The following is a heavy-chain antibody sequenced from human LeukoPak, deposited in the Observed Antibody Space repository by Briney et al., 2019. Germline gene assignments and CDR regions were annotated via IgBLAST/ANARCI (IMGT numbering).Heavy chain of an antibody. CDR3: ARENSGDIVVLPAAPILDY. V-gene: IGHV7-4-1*02. Sequence: GASVKVSCKASGYTFSNYAMIWVRQAPGQGLEWMGWINTNTGNPTYAQGFTGRFVFSLDTSVSTAYLQISSLKAEDTAVYYCARENSGDIVVLPAAPILDYWGQETLVTVSS. CDR1: GYTFSNYA. CDR2: INTNTGNP. D-gene: IGHD2-2*01. J-gene: IGHJ4*02.